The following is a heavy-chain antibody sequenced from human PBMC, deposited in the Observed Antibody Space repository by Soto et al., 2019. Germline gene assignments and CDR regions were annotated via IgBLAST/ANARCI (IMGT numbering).Heavy chain of an antibody. D-gene: IGHD3-16*01. CDR2: IIPILGIA. J-gene: IGHJ5*02. CDR3: AREGGSPGFDP. CDR1: GGTFSSYT. Sequence: QVQLVQSGAEVKKPGSSVKVSCKASGGTFSSYTISWVRQAPGQGLEWMGRIIPILGIANYAQKFQGRVTITADNSTSTAYMELSSLRSEDTAVYYCAREGGSPGFDPWGQGTLVTVSS. V-gene: IGHV1-69*08.